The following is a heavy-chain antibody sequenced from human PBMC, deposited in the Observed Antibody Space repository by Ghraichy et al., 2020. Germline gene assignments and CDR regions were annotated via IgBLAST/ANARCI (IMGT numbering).Heavy chain of an antibody. V-gene: IGHV1-2*02. D-gene: IGHD3-22*01. CDR1: GYTFTGYY. J-gene: IGHJ6*02. CDR3: ARELIVVVQTHYYYGMDV. CDR2: INPNSGGT. Sequence: ASVKVSCKASGYTFTGYYMHWVRQAPGQGLEWMGWINPNSGGTNYAQKFQGRVTMTRDTSISTAYMELSRLRSDDTAVYYCARELIVVVQTHYYYGMDVWGQGTTVTVSS.